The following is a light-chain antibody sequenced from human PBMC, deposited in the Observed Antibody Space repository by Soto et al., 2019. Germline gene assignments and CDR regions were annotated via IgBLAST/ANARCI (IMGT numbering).Light chain of an antibody. J-gene: IGLJ1*01. CDR3: SSYAGSNNYV. V-gene: IGLV2-8*01. CDR2: EVS. CDR1: SGDVGGYNY. Sequence: QSVLTRPPSASGSPGQSVTISCTATSGDVGGYNYVSWYQQHPGKAPKLMIYEVSKRPSGVPDRFSGSKSGNTASLTVSGLQAEDEADYYCSSYAGSNNYVFGTGTKVPVL.